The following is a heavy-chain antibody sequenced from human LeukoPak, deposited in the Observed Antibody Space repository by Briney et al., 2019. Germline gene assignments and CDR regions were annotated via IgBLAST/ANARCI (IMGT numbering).Heavy chain of an antibody. J-gene: IGHJ4*02. CDR3: ARGLDIVVVVAINYYFDY. V-gene: IGHV4-34*01. D-gene: IGHD2-15*01. CDR1: GGSFSGYY. CDR2: INHSGST. Sequence: SETLSLTCAVYGGSFSGYYWSWIRQPPGKGLEWIGEINHSGSTNYNPSLKSRVTISVDTSKNQFSLKLSSVTAADTAVYYCARGLDIVVVVAINYYFDYWGQGTLATVSS.